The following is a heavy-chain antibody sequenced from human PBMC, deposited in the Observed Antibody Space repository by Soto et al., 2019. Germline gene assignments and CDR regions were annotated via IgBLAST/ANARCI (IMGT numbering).Heavy chain of an antibody. J-gene: IGHJ6*02. CDR3: ARLAMDNYYYYGMDV. CDR2: INHSGST. V-gene: IGHV4-34*01. CDR1: GGSFSGYY. D-gene: IGHD5-18*01. Sequence: PSEILSLTYGVYGGSFSGYYWSWIRQPTGKGMEWIGEINHSGSTNYNPSLKSRVTIAVDTPKNQFSLKLRSLTAADTAVYYCARLAMDNYYYYGMDVWCQGTTVT.